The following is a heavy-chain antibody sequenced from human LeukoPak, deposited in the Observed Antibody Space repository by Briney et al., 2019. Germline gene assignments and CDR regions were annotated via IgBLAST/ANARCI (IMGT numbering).Heavy chain of an antibody. CDR3: APFYPPLGY. J-gene: IGHJ4*02. Sequence: WGSLRLSCAASGFTFSSYAMSWVRQAPGKRLEWVSAISGTGGSTYYADSVKGRFTISRDNSKNTLYLQMNSLRAEDTAVYYCAPFYPPLGYWGQGTLVTVSS. CDR1: GFTFSSYA. D-gene: IGHD3-16*01. CDR2: ISGTGGST. V-gene: IGHV3-23*01.